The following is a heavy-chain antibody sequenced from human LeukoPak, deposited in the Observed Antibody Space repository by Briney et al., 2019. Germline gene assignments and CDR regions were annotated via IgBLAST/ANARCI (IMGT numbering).Heavy chain of an antibody. CDR1: GFTFSSYE. J-gene: IGHJ6*02. D-gene: IGHD6-13*01. Sequence: PGGSLRLSCAASGFTFSSYEMNWVRQAPGKGLEWVSYISSSGSTIYYADSVKGRFTISRDNAKNSLYLQMNSLRAEDTAVYYCARALFSGWYSGYYYYGMDVWGQGTTVTVSS. CDR3: ARALFSGWYSGYYYYGMDV. V-gene: IGHV3-48*03. CDR2: ISSSGSTI.